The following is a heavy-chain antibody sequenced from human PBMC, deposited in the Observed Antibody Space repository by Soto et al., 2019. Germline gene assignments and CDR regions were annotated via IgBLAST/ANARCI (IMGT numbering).Heavy chain of an antibody. V-gene: IGHV4-31*03. CDR1: GGSISSGGYY. D-gene: IGHD4-17*01. J-gene: IGHJ6*02. CDR2: IYCSGST. CDR3: ARGGGGDYEQKAYYYGMDV. Sequence: PSETLSLTCTVSGGSISSGGYYWRWIRPHPGKGLEWIGYIYCSGSTYYNPSLKSRVTISVDTSKNQFSLKLSSVTAADTAVYYCARGGGGDYEQKAYYYGMDVWGQGTTVTVSS.